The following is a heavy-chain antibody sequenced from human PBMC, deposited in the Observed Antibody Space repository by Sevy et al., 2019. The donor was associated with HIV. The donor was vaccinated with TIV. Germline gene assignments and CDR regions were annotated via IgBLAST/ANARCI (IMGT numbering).Heavy chain of an antibody. CDR1: GGTFSSYA. CDR2: IIPIFGTA. Sequence: ASVKVSCKASGGTFSSYAISWVRQAPGQGLEWMGGIIPIFGTANYAQKFQGRVTITADKSTSTAYMELSSLRSEDTAVYYCARGRRDKVYPSDYWGQGTLVTVSS. V-gene: IGHV1-69*06. J-gene: IGHJ4*02. CDR3: ARGRRDKVYPSDY.